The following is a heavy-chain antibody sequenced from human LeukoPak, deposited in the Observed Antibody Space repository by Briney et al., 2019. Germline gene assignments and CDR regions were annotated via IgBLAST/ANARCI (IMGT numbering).Heavy chain of an antibody. CDR3: ARVHRYSSTWDSFDY. V-gene: IGHV3-48*03. J-gene: IGHJ4*02. Sequence: PGGSLRLSCAASGFTFSSYEMNWVRQAPGKGLEWVSYISSSGSTIYYADSVKGRFTISRDNAKNSLYLQMNSLRAEDTALYHCARVHRYSSTWDSFDYWGQGTLVTVSS. D-gene: IGHD6-13*01. CDR2: ISSSGSTI. CDR1: GFTFSSYE.